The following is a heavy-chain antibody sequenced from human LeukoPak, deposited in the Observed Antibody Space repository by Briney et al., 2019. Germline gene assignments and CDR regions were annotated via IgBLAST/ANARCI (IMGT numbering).Heavy chain of an antibody. Sequence: PGGSLRLSCAASGFTFSSYGMHWVRQAPGKGLEWVAVIWYDGSNKYYADSVKGRFTISRDNSKNTLYLQMNSLRAEDTALYYCAKDIEGDYYGSGSYPYYFDYWGQGTLVTVSS. V-gene: IGHV3-30*02. CDR2: IWYDGSNK. J-gene: IGHJ4*02. D-gene: IGHD3-10*01. CDR3: AKDIEGDYYGSGSYPYYFDY. CDR1: GFTFSSYG.